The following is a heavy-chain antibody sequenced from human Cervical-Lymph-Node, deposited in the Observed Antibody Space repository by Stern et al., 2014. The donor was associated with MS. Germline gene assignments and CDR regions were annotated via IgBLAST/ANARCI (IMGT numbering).Heavy chain of an antibody. CDR3: ARDDGNY. CDR2: IFGGGNT. V-gene: IGHV3-53*01. Sequence: VQLVQSGGGLIQPGGSLRLSCAASGFSVSDTYMSWVRQAPGNVLEWVAVIFGGGNTYYADSVRGRSTLSRDNSKNMLYLQMNSLGVEDTAVYYCARDDGNYWGQGTLVTVSS. CDR1: GFSVSDTY. J-gene: IGHJ4*02.